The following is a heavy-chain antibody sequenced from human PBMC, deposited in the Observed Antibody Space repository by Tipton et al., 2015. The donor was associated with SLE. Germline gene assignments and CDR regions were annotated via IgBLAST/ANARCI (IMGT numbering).Heavy chain of an antibody. V-gene: IGHV4-61*02. CDR3: ARGISARGVIIIYYFDY. J-gene: IGHJ4*02. D-gene: IGHD3-10*01. Sequence: TLSLTCTVSGGSISSGSYYWSWIRQPAGKGLEWIGRIYTSGSTNYNPSLKSRVTMSVDTSKNQFSLTLSSVTAADTAVYYCARGISARGVIIIYYFDYWGQGTLVTVSS. CDR1: GGSISSGSYY. CDR2: IYTSGST.